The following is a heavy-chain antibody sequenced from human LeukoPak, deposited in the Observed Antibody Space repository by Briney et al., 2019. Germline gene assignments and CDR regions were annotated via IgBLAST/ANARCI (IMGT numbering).Heavy chain of an antibody. CDR1: GGSISSSSYY. CDR3: ARGSYGYIDQ. D-gene: IGHD3-16*01. CDR2: IYYSGST. J-gene: IGHJ4*02. Sequence: PSETLSLTCTVSGGSISSSSYYWGWIRQPPWKGLEWIGSIYYSGSTYYNPSLKSRVTISVDTSKNQFSLKLSSVTAADTAVYYCARGSYGYIDQWGQGLLVTVSS. V-gene: IGHV4-39*07.